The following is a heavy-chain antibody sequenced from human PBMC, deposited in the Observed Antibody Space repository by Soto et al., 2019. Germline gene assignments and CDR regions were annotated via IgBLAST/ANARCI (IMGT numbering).Heavy chain of an antibody. CDR1: GFTFSNAW. Sequence: EVQLVESGGGLVKPGGSLRLSCAASGFTFSNAWMNWVRQAPGKGLEWVGRIKSKTDGGTTDYAAPVKGRFTISRDDSKNTLYLQMNSLKTEDTAVYYCTTDLFVVVVADTPYWGQGTLVTVSS. D-gene: IGHD2-15*01. J-gene: IGHJ4*02. CDR2: IKSKTDGGTT. CDR3: TTDLFVVVVADTPY. V-gene: IGHV3-15*07.